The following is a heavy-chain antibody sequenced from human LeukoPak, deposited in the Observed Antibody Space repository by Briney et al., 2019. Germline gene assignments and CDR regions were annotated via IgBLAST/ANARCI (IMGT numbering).Heavy chain of an antibody. CDR1: VYTVTSYH. J-gene: IGHJ3*02. CDR2: INPSGGST. CDR3: AQSRYYYDSSDI. Sequence: ASVTVSCTASVYTVTSYHMHWVRQAPGQGLEWMGVINPSGGSTRYAQKFQGRVTMTRDTSTSTVYMELSSLRSEDTAVYYCAQSRYYYDSSDIWGQGTMVTVSS. D-gene: IGHD3-22*01. V-gene: IGHV1-46*01.